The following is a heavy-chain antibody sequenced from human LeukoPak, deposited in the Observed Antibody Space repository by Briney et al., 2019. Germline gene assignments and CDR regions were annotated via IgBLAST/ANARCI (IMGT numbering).Heavy chain of an antibody. CDR2: ISAYNGNT. CDR1: GGTFSSYA. CDR3: ARAEYNWNDVINY. Sequence: ASVKVSCKASGGTFSSYAISWVRQAPGQGLEWMGWISAYNGNTNYAQKLQGRVTMTTDASTSTAYMELRSLRSDDTAVYYCARAEYNWNDVINYWGQGTLVTVSS. J-gene: IGHJ4*02. D-gene: IGHD1-20*01. V-gene: IGHV1-18*01.